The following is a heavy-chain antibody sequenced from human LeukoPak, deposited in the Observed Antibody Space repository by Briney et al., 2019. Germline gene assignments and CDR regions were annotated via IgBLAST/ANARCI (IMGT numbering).Heavy chain of an antibody. CDR3: ASEFLAAAGPNYFDY. D-gene: IGHD6-13*01. Sequence: ASVKVSCKASGYTFTSYAMHWVRQAPGQRLEWMGWINAGNGNTKYSQKFQGRVTITRDTSASTAYMGLSSLRSEDTAVYYCASEFLAAAGPNYFDYWGQGTLVTVSS. CDR2: INAGNGNT. J-gene: IGHJ4*02. V-gene: IGHV1-3*01. CDR1: GYTFTSYA.